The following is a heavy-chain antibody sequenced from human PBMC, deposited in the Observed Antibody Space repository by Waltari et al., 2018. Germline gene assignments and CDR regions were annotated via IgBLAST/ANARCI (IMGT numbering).Heavy chain of an antibody. J-gene: IGHJ6*03. Sequence: QVQLPESGPGLVKPSETLSLTCTVSGGSIRSGDYSWSWTRQPPGKGLEWIGYIYYSGSTYYNPSLKSRVTISVDTSKNQFSLKLSSVTAADTAVYYCARVVGATHNYYYYYMDVWGKGTTVTVSS. V-gene: IGHV4-30-4*08. CDR1: GGSIRSGDYS. D-gene: IGHD1-26*01. CDR3: ARVVGATHNYYYYYMDV. CDR2: IYYSGST.